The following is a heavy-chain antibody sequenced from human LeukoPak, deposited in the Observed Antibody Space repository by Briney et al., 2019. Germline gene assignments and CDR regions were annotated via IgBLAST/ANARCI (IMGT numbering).Heavy chain of an antibody. D-gene: IGHD3-16*02. CDR2: INHSGST. CDR1: GGSFSGYY. Sequence: SETLSLTCAVYGGSFSGYYWSWIRQPPGKGLEWIGEINHSGSTNYNPSLKSRVTISVDTSKNQFSLKLSSVTAADTAVYYCANLGELSLFGFDYWGQGTLVTVSA. V-gene: IGHV4-34*01. J-gene: IGHJ4*02. CDR3: ANLGELSLFGFDY.